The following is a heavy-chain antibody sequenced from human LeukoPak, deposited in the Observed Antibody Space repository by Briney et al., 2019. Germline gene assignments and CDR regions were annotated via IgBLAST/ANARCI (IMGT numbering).Heavy chain of an antibody. J-gene: IGHJ4*02. CDR2: ISGSGGSI. V-gene: IGHV3-23*01. D-gene: IGHD3-22*01. CDR3: AKAHPYDSSGYYRLTEYYFDS. CDR1: GFTFSSYA. Sequence: PGGSLRLSCAASGFTFSSYAMSWVRQAPGKGLEWVSAISGSGGSIYYADSVKGRFTISRDNSKNTLYLQMNSLRAEDTAVYYCAKAHPYDSSGYYRLTEYYFDSWGQGTLVTVSS.